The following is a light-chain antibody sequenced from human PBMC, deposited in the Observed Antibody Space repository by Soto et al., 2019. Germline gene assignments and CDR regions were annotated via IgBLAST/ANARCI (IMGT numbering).Light chain of an antibody. V-gene: IGKV1-39*01. CDR1: QSINSY. J-gene: IGKJ1*01. CDR3: QQSYNTPWT. Sequence: DIQMTQSPSSLSASVGDGVTITCRASQSINSYLNWYQQKPGKAPKLLIYSAASLQVGVPSRFSGSGSGTYFTLSISSLQPEDFATYYCQQSYNTPWTFGQGTKVEIK. CDR2: SAA.